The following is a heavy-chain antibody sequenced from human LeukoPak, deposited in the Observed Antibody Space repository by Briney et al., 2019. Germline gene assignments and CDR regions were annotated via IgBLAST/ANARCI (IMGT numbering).Heavy chain of an antibody. D-gene: IGHD4-17*01. J-gene: IGHJ5*02. V-gene: IGHV4-59*01. CDR1: GGSISSYY. CDR3: AREQVDYGDSYWFDP. CDR2: IYYSGST. Sequence: SETLSLTCTVSGGSISSYYWSWIRQPPGKGLEWIGYIYYSGSTNYNPSLKSRVTISVDTSKNQFSLKLSSVTAADTAVYYCAREQVDYGDSYWFDPWGQGTLVTVSS.